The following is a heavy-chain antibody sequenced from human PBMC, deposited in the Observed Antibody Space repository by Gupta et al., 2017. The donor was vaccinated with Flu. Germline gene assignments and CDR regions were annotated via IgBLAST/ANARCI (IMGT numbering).Heavy chain of an antibody. CDR3: AKWDASDNKFDS. CDR2: IYPDDSDT. Sequence: EVQLVQSGAEVKTLGESLKISWEGCEYIFSNHWAGWVRQMTGKGLEWMGIIYPDDSDTRYSPSFQGQVTISADKSLSTAYLQWNSLKASDTAMYYCAKWDASDNKFDSWGQGTLVTVSA. V-gene: IGHV5-51*01. CDR1: EYIFSNHW. J-gene: IGHJ4*02. D-gene: IGHD1-26*01.